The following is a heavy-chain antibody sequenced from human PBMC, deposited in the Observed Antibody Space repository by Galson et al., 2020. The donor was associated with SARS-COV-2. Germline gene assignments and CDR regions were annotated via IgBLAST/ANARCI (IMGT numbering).Heavy chain of an antibody. V-gene: IGHV3-30*18. Sequence: TGGSLRLSCAASGFTFSSYGMHWVRQAPGKGLEWVAVISYDGSNKYYADSVKGRFTISSDNSKNTLYLQMNSLRAEDTAVYYCAKDLITYSYCGGDCYSPYFDYWGQGTLVTVSS. CDR2: ISYDGSNK. J-gene: IGHJ4*02. CDR1: GFTFSSYG. CDR3: AKDLITYSYCGGDCYSPYFDY. D-gene: IGHD2-21*02.